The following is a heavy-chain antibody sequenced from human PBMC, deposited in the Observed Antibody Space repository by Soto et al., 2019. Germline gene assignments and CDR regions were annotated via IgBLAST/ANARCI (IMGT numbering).Heavy chain of an antibody. CDR1: GYTFTSYA. V-gene: IGHV1-3*01. CDR2: INAGNGNT. Sequence: ASVKVSCKASGYTFTSYAMHWVRQAPGQRLEWTGWINAGNGNTKYSQKFQGRVTITRDTSASTAYVELSSLRSEDTAVYYCATTSEQGYCSGGSCYHKYYYYYYYMDVWGKGTTVTVSS. CDR3: ATTSEQGYCSGGSCYHKYYYYYYYMDV. D-gene: IGHD2-15*01. J-gene: IGHJ6*03.